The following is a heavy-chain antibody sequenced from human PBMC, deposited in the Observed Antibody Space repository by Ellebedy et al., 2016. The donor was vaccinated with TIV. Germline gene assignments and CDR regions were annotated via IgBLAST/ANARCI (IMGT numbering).Heavy chain of an antibody. CDR2: VYHSGIS. V-gene: IGHV4-59*01. CDR1: GGSITNYY. J-gene: IGHJ6*02. CDR3: ARDLGRYGMDV. Sequence: MPSETLSLTCSVSGGSITNYYWTWIRQPPGQGLEWIGDVYHSGISHIHPSLKSRVTLSLDTSKNQFSLDLSSVTAADTATYYCARDLGRYGMDVWGQGTTVTVSS.